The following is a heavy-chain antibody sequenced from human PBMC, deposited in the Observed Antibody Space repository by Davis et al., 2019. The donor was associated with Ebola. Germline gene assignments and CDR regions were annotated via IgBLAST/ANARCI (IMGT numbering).Heavy chain of an antibody. Sequence: GESLKISCAASGFTFSDYYMSWIRQAPGKGLEWVSYISSSGSTIYYADSVKGRFTISRDNAKNSLYLQMNSLRAEDTAVYYCAREFMRDFDYWGQGTLVTVSS. CDR1: GFTFSDYY. V-gene: IGHV3-11*01. CDR3: AREFMRDFDY. CDR2: ISSSGSTI. J-gene: IGHJ4*02.